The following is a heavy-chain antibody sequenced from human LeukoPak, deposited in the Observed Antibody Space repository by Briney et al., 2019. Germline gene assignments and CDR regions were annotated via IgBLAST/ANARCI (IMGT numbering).Heavy chain of an antibody. V-gene: IGHV3-48*02. Sequence: GGSLRLSCAASGFTFSYYSMNWVRQAPGKGLGWVSYISSSSSTIYYADSVKGRFTITRDNAKNSQFLQMNSLRDEDTAVYYCARASTVTVRPGGYYHYYMDVWGKGTTVTVSS. CDR2: ISSSSSTI. D-gene: IGHD6-6*01. CDR3: ARASTVTVRPGGYYHYYMDV. J-gene: IGHJ6*03. CDR1: GFTFSYYS.